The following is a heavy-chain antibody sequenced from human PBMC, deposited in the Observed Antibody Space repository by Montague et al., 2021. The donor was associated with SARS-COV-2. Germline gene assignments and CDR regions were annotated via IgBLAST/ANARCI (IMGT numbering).Heavy chain of an antibody. J-gene: IGHJ4*02. Sequence: TLSLTCTVSGGSISSGGYYWSWIRQPAGKELEWIGHIYTSGSTNYNPSLKSRVTISVDTSKNQFSLKLSSVTAADTAVYYCASVYTVTYYFDYWGRGTLVTVSS. CDR3: ASVYTVTYYFDY. CDR2: IYTSGST. D-gene: IGHD4-17*01. V-gene: IGHV4-61*09. CDR1: GGSISSGGYY.